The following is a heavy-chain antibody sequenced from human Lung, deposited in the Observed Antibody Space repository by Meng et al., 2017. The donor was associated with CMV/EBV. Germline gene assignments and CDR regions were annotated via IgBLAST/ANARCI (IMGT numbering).Heavy chain of an antibody. CDR3: ARARFYDTTANWFDP. D-gene: IGHD2/OR15-2a*01. J-gene: IGHJ5*02. Sequence: SGYTFTSYSITWVRPAPGQGLQWVGWINAYNINTNYAQKLQGRVTMTTDTSTSTAYMELRSLRSDDTAIYYCARARFYDTTANWFDPWGQGTLVTVSS. CDR1: GYTFTSYS. V-gene: IGHV1-18*01. CDR2: INAYNINT.